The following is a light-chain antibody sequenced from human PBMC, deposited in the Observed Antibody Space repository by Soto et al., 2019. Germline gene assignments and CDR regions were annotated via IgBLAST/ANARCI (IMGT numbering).Light chain of an antibody. J-gene: IGKJ5*01. CDR3: QQRSNWPPIT. CDR1: QSVSSY. V-gene: IGKV3-11*01. CDR2: DAS. Sequence: EIVLTQSPATLSLSPGERATLSCRPSQSVSSYLAWYQQKPGQAPRLRIYDASNRSTGIPAGFSGSGSGTDFTLTISSLEPEDFAVYYCQQRSNWPPITFGQGTRLEIK.